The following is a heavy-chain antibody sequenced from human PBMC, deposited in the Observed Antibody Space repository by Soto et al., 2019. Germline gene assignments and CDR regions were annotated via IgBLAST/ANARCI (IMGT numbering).Heavy chain of an antibody. Sequence: QVQLVQSGAEVKKTGSSVKVSCKASGYTFTGYYMHWVRQAPGQGLEWMGWINPNSGGTNYAQKFQGWVTMTRDTSISTAYMELSRLRSDDTAVYYCARAAMVRGVTHNWFDPWGQGTLVTVSS. D-gene: IGHD3-10*01. CDR2: INPNSGGT. J-gene: IGHJ5*02. V-gene: IGHV1-2*04. CDR1: GYTFTGYY. CDR3: ARAAMVRGVTHNWFDP.